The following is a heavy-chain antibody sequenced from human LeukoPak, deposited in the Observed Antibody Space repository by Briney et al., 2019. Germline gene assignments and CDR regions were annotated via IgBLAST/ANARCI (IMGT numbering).Heavy chain of an antibody. D-gene: IGHD3-16*01. CDR2: INHSGST. CDR3: ARITLGV. CDR1: GGSFSGYY. Sequence: SETLSLTCAVYGGSFSGYYWSWIRQPPGKGLEWIGEINHSGSTNYNPSLKSRVTISVDTSKNQFSLKLSSVTAADTAVYYCARITLGVWGQGTLSPSTQ. J-gene: IGHJ4*02. V-gene: IGHV4-34*01.